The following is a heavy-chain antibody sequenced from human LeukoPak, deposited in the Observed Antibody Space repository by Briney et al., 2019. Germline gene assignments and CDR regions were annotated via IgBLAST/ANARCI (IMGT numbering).Heavy chain of an antibody. V-gene: IGHV1-69*04. J-gene: IGHJ4*02. D-gene: IGHD3-3*01. CDR1: GGTFSSYA. Sequence: ASVKVSCKASGGTFSSYAISWVRQAPGQGLEWMGRIIPILGIANYAQKFQGRVTITADKSTSTAYMELSSLRSEDTAVYYCASMADRYDFWPRRWGQGTLVTVSS. CDR3: ASMADRYDFWPRR. CDR2: IIPILGIA.